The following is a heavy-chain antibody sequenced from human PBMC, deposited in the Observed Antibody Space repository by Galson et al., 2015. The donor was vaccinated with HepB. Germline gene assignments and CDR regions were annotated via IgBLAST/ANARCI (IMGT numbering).Heavy chain of an antibody. J-gene: IGHJ4*02. CDR3: ARESGSVVRGVIITELGY. CDR2: ISSSSSYI. D-gene: IGHD3-10*01. Sequence: SLRLSCAASGFTFSSYSMNWVRQAPGKGLEWVSSISSSSSYIYYADSVKGRFTISRDNAKNSLYLQMNSLRAEDTAVYYCARESGSVVRGVIITELGYWGQGTLVTVSS. V-gene: IGHV3-21*01. CDR1: GFTFSSYS.